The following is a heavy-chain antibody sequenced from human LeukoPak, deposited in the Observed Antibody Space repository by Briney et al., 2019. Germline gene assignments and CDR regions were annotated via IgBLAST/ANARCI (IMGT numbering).Heavy chain of an antibody. CDR3: AIPPLSGTGSSRPLAGMDV. Sequence: PGGSLRLSCAASGFSFSSYSMNWVRQAPGKGLEWVSYISHTGSTMSYADSVKGRFTISRDNARNSLYLQMNSLRAEDTVVYYCAIPPLSGTGSSRPLAGMDVWGQGTTVTVSS. CDR2: ISHTGSTM. J-gene: IGHJ6*02. CDR1: GFSFSSYS. D-gene: IGHD3-10*01. V-gene: IGHV3-48*04.